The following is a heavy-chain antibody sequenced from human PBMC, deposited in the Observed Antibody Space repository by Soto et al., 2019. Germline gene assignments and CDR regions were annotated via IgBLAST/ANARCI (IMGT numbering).Heavy chain of an antibody. CDR1: GGSLSGYY. Sequence: SETLSLTCSISGGSLSGYYWTWTRQPPGKGLKWIGYIYYAGTTTYNPSFKNRVNISLDTPKNHFSLKMDSVTAADTAVYYCTRLGGFYQALDSWGQGVLVT. CDR2: IYYAGTT. D-gene: IGHD3-22*01. J-gene: IGHJ4*02. V-gene: IGHV4-59*08. CDR3: TRLGGFYQALDS.